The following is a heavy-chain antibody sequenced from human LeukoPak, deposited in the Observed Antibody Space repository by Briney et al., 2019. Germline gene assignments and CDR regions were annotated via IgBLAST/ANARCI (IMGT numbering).Heavy chain of an antibody. D-gene: IGHD6-6*01. J-gene: IGHJ4*02. Sequence: AGGSLRLSCAASGFTFSTYAMHWVRQAPGKGLEWVTVISYDGSNKYYADSVKGRFTISRDNSKNTLYLQMNSLKPEDTAVYYCARRSLEYSSPNPLDYWGQGTLVTVSS. CDR1: GFTFSTYA. CDR2: ISYDGSNK. V-gene: IGHV3-30-3*01. CDR3: ARRSLEYSSPNPLDY.